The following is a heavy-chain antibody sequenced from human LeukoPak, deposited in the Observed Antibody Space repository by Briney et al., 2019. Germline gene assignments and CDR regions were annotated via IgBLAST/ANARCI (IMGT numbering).Heavy chain of an antibody. CDR1: GGSITSSHW. CDR3: ASHPSWNDVRLGY. CDR2: IYHSGTT. V-gene: IGHV4-4*02. D-gene: IGHD1-1*01. Sequence: SETLSLTCAVSGGSITSSHWWSWVRQPPGKGLEWIGEIYHSGTTNYNPSLKNRVTISVDKSQNQFSLKLSSVTAADTAVYYCASHPSWNDVRLGYWGQETLVTVSS. J-gene: IGHJ4*02.